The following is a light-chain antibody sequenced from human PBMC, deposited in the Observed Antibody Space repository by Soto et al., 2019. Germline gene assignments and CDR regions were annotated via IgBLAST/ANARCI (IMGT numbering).Light chain of an antibody. Sequence: QSALTQPASVSGSPGQSITISCSGTSSDVGGYNFVSWYQQHPGKAPKVMIYEVTNRPSGVSNRFSGSKSGNTASLTISGLQAEDEADYICSSYTSSSTLVVFGGGTKLTVL. J-gene: IGLJ2*01. CDR2: EVT. V-gene: IGLV2-14*01. CDR3: SSYTSSSTLVV. CDR1: SSDVGGYNF.